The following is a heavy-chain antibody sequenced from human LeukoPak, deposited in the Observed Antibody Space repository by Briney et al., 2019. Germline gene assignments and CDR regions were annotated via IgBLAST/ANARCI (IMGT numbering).Heavy chain of an antibody. CDR1: GFTFSNYG. Sequence: GGSLRLSCEASGFTFSNYGIHWVRQAPGKGLEWVAFIRPDGGDKYYADSVKGRFTMSRDNSKNTLYLHMNSLRPEDTASYYCARDWSWTFEHWGQGSLVIVSS. D-gene: IGHD3/OR15-3a*01. V-gene: IGHV3-30*02. CDR2: IRPDGGDK. CDR3: ARDWSWTFEH. J-gene: IGHJ4*02.